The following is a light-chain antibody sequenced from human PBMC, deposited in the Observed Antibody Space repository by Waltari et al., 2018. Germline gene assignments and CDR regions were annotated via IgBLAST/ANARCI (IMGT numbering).Light chain of an antibody. Sequence: QSALTQPPSVSGSPGQSLTISCTGTTTDIGYYKYVSWYQQHPGKAPKLIIYDVSHRPSGVSDRFSGSKSGNTASLTISGLRAEDEADYHCSSYSISSNYFVFGTGTTVTVL. CDR3: SSYSISSNYFV. V-gene: IGLV2-14*03. J-gene: IGLJ1*01. CDR1: TTDIGYYKY. CDR2: DVS.